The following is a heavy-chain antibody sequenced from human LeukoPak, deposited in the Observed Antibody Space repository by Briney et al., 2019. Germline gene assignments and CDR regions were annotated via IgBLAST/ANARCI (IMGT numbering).Heavy chain of an antibody. CDR1: GPSISTSSYY. D-gene: IGHD2-2*01. CDR2: RYYGGST. J-gene: IGHJ4*02. V-gene: IGHV4-39*01. CDR3: ASGDIVVVPAAMGY. Sequence: PSDTLSLTCTVSGPSISTSSYYWGWIRQPPGKGLERIVSRYYGGSTYYNPSLKSRVSISVETSKNQVSLKLSSVTAADTAVYYCASGDIVVVPAAMGYWGQGTLVNVSS.